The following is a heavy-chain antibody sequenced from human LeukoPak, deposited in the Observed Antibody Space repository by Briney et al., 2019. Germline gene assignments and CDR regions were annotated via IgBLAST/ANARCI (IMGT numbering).Heavy chain of an antibody. J-gene: IGHJ4*02. V-gene: IGHV3-23*01. D-gene: IGHD1-20*01. Sequence: GGSLRLSCAASGFTFSSYAMSWVRQAPGKGLEWVSAISGSGGSTYYADSVKGRFTISRDNAKNSLYLQMNSLRAEDTAVYYCARDHNWKIWYWGQGTLVTVSS. CDR3: ARDHNWKIWY. CDR1: GFTFSSYA. CDR2: ISGSGGST.